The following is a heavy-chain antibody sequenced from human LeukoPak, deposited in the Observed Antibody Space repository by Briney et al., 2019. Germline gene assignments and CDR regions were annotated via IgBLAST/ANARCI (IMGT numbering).Heavy chain of an antibody. J-gene: IGHJ4*02. V-gene: IGHV3-23*01. CDR3: AKDRRLEPAIPDY. CDR1: GVTFSSYA. Sequence: GGSLRLSCAASGVTFSSYAMSWVRQAPGKRLEWVSAISGSGGSTYYADSVKGRFTISRDNSKNTLYLQMNSLRAEDTAVYYCAKDRRLEPAIPDYWGQGTLVTVSS. CDR2: ISGSGGST. D-gene: IGHD1-1*01.